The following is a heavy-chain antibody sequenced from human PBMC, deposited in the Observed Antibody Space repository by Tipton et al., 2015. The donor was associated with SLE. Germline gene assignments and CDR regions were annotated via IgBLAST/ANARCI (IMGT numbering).Heavy chain of an antibody. D-gene: IGHD6-13*01. CDR3: ASEWQQLAGFDY. CDR1: VFTFSSYA. V-gene: IGHV3-30-3*01. CDR2: ISYDGSNK. Sequence: SLRLSCAASVFTFSSYAMHWVRQAPGKGLEWVAVISYDGSNKYYADSVKGRFTISRDNSKNTLYLQMNSLRAEDTAVYYCASEWQQLAGFDYWGQGTLVTVSS. J-gene: IGHJ4*02.